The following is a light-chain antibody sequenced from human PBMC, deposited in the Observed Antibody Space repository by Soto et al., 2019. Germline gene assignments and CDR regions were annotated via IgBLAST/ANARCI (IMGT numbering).Light chain of an antibody. Sequence: EIVLTQSPGTLSLSPGERATLSCRASQSVSVNSLAWYQQKGGQAPRLLIYAASTRPAGVLDRFSGTGSGTDFALTISRLETDDSAVYYCKQYGGPPFTFGPGTKVDIK. CDR3: KQYGGPPFT. J-gene: IGKJ3*01. CDR2: AAS. CDR1: QSVSVNS. V-gene: IGKV3-20*01.